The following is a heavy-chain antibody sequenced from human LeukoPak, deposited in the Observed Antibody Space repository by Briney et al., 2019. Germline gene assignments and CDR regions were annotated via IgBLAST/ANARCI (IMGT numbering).Heavy chain of an antibody. V-gene: IGHV3-7*01. CDR3: ASAYYDFWSGYYGY. J-gene: IGHJ4*02. Sequence: GGSLRLSCAASGFTFSSYWMSWVRQAPGKGLEWVANIKQDGSEKYYVDSVKGRFTISRDNDKNSLYLQMNSLRAEDTAVYYCASAYYDFWSGYYGYWGQGTLVTVSS. D-gene: IGHD3-3*01. CDR2: IKQDGSEK. CDR1: GFTFSSYW.